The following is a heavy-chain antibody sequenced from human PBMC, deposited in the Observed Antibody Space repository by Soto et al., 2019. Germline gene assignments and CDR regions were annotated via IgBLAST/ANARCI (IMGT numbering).Heavy chain of an antibody. D-gene: IGHD2-2*01. CDR1: GFTFSDYY. CDR3: ARAREDIVVVPSGYFDY. V-gene: IGHV3-11*06. Sequence: AGGSLRLSCAASGFTFSDYYMSWIRQAPGKGLEWVSYISSSSSYTNYADSVKGRFTISRDNAKNSLYLQMNSLRAEDTAVYYCARAREDIVVVPSGYFDYWGQGTLVTVSS. CDR2: ISSSSSYT. J-gene: IGHJ4*02.